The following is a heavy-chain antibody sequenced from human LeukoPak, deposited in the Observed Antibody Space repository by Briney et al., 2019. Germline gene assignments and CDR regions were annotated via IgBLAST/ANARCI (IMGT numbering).Heavy chain of an antibody. J-gene: IGHJ4*02. Sequence: GGSLRLSCAASGFTFSDYYMSWIRQAPGKGLEWVSYISSSGSTIYYADSVKGRFTISRDNAKNSLYLQMNSLRAEDTAVYYCANGLDYYDSSGYFVYWGQGTLVTVSS. CDR1: GFTFSDYY. D-gene: IGHD3-22*01. V-gene: IGHV3-11*01. CDR2: ISSSGSTI. CDR3: ANGLDYYDSSGYFVY.